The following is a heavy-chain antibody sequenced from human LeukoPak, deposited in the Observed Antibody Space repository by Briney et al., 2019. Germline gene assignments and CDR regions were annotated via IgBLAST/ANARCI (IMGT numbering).Heavy chain of an antibody. Sequence: SETLSLTCAVYGGSFSGYYWSWIRQPPGKGLEWIGYIYYSGSTNYNPSLKSRVTISVDTSKNQFSLKLSSVTAADTAVYYCARSSVGATSYWGQGTLVTVSS. D-gene: IGHD1-26*01. CDR1: GGSFSGYY. CDR3: ARSSVGATSY. CDR2: IYYSGST. V-gene: IGHV4-59*01. J-gene: IGHJ4*02.